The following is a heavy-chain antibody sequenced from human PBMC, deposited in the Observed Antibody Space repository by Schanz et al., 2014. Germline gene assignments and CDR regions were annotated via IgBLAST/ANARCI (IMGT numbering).Heavy chain of an antibody. CDR3: AKERDITGWNHGDY. J-gene: IGHJ4*02. CDR1: GFTFSSYA. D-gene: IGHD6-19*01. V-gene: IGHV3-23*01. Sequence: EVQLLESGGGLVQPGGSLRLSCVASGFTFSSYAMSWVRQAPGKGLEWVSGITRQGTTYYADFVKGRFSISRDLSSNTLYLQMNSLRAEDTAVYFCAKERDITGWNHGDYWGQGTLVTVSS. CDR2: ITRQGTT.